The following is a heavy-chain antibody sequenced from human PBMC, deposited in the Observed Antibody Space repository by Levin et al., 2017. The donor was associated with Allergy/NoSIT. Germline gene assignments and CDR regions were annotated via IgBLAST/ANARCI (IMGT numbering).Heavy chain of an antibody. CDR2: ISGSGGST. CDR1: GFTFSSYA. Sequence: GESLKISCAASGFTFSSYAMSWVRQAPGKGLEWVSAISGSGGSTYYADSVKGRFTISRDNSKNTLYLQMNSLRAEDTAVYYCAKDCVAIVGATYALNWGQGTLVTVSS. V-gene: IGHV3-23*01. D-gene: IGHD1-26*01. J-gene: IGHJ4*02. CDR3: AKDCVAIVGATYALN.